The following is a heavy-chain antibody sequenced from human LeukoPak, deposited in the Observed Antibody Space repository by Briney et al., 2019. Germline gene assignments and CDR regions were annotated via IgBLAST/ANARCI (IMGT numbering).Heavy chain of an antibody. D-gene: IGHD1-1*01. CDR3: ARYDWLDY. CDR1: GYTFTDYY. J-gene: IGHJ4*02. V-gene: IGHV1-2*02. Sequence: ASVKVSCKASGYTFTDYYMHWVRQAPGQGLEWMGWISPNSDDTDYAQKFQGRVTMTRDTSITTAYMELTSLRSDDTAVYYCARYDWLDYWGQGTLVTVSS. CDR2: ISPNSDDT.